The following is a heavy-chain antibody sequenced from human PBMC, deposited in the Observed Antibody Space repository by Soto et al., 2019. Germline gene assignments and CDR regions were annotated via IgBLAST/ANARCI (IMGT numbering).Heavy chain of an antibody. V-gene: IGHV4-4*07. J-gene: IGHJ6*02. CDR3: ARVGVAVPAARSSPRFSFYYGMDV. Sequence: TLSLTCTVSGGSISSYYWSWIRQPAGKGLEWIGRIYTSGSTNYNPSLKSRVTMSVDTSKNQFSLKLSSVTAADTAVYYCARVGVAVPAARSSPRFSFYYGMDVWGQGTTVTVSS. D-gene: IGHD2-2*01. CDR1: GGSISSYY. CDR2: IYTSGST.